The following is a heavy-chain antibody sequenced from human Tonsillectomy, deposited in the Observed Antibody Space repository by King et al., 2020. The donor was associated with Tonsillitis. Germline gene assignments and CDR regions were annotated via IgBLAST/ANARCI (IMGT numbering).Heavy chain of an antibody. V-gene: IGHV3-7*01. CDR3: VGDAMRGGDFDY. J-gene: IGHJ4*02. D-gene: IGHD2-2*01. CDR1: GFSFNTYW. CDR2: IKEDGSEK. Sequence: VQLVESGGGLVQPGGSLRLSCAASGFSFNTYWMVWVRQAPGKGLEWVANIKEDGSEKYFVDSVRGRFTISRDNAKNSLYLQMSSLRAEDTAVYYCVGDAMRGGDFDYWGQGTLVTVSS.